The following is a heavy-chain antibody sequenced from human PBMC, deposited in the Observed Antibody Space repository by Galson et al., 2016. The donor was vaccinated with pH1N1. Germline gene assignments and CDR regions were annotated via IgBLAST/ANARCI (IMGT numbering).Heavy chain of an antibody. D-gene: IGHD1-26*01. CDR1: GFTFSSYS. Sequence: SLRLSCAASGFTFSSYSMYWVRQAPGKGLEWVSYISTGTSKYYEDSVKGRFTISRDNAKNSLYLQMNSLSAEDTAVYYCARDRDSGSPWKLGVVLYWGQGILVSASS. J-gene: IGHJ4*02. V-gene: IGHV3-48*01. CDR2: ISTGTSK. CDR3: ARDRDSGSPWKLGVVLY.